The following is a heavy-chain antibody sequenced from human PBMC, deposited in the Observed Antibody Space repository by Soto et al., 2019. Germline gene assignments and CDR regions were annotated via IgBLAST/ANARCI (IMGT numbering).Heavy chain of an antibody. D-gene: IGHD4-17*01. V-gene: IGHV5-51*01. J-gene: IGHJ3*02. Sequence: PGESLKISCKASGYTFPNYWIGWVRQMPGKGPKRMGIVYPDDSFFRYNPTFQGQVTISADKSFSTAFLQWSGLRASDTALYYCARLRTSVTTEDPFDIWGPGTMVTVSS. CDR1: GYTFPNYW. CDR2: VYPDDSFF. CDR3: ARLRTSVTTEDPFDI.